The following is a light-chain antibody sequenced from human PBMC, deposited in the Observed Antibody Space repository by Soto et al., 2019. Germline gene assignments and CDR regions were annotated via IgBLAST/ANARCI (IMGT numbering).Light chain of an antibody. CDR3: QQYDNLPPYT. V-gene: IGKV1-33*01. CDR2: DAS. CDR1: QTIYTY. J-gene: IGKJ2*01. Sequence: DIQMTQSPSSLSASLGDRVTITCRASQTIYTYVNWYQQKPGKAPKLLIYDASNLETGVPSRFSGSGSGTDFTFTISSLQPEDIATYYCQQYDNLPPYTFGQGTKLEIK.